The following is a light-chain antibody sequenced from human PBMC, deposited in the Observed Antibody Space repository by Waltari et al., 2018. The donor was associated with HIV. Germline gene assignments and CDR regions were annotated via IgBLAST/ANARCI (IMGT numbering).Light chain of an antibody. CDR3: AAWDDYLNGYV. V-gene: IGLV1-36*01. J-gene: IGLJ1*01. CDR1: NSTTGTKA. CDR2: YDD. Sequence: QSVLTQPPSLSDAPRQRATISCSASNSTTGTKAVNRYQPVPGKAPKLLIYYDDLLSSGVSDRFSGSKSGTSASLAIRGLQSEDEAEYYCAAWDDYLNGYVFGSGTKVTVL.